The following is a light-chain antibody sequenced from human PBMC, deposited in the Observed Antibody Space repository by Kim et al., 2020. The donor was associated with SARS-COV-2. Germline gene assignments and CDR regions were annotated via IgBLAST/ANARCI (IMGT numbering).Light chain of an antibody. CDR3: QQYTNWPRT. J-gene: IGKJ2*01. Sequence: SVSPGERATLSCRASQSVSSNLAWYQHKPGQAPRLLIYGASTRATDIPTRFSGSGSGTEFTLTISSLQSEDFAVYYCQQYTNWPRTFGQGTKLEI. V-gene: IGKV3-15*01. CDR2: GAS. CDR1: QSVSSN.